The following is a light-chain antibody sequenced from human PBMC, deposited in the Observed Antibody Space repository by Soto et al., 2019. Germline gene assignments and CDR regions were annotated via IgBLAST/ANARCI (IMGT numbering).Light chain of an antibody. CDR1: SSDVGGYNY. CDR3: VLYMGFGVSV. Sequence: QSALTQPASVSGSPGQSITISCTGTSSDVGGYNYVSWYQQHPGKAPKLMIYEVSNRPSGGSNRFSGSILGNKAALTITGAQGDDECDYYCVLYMGFGVSVFGGGTKLTVL. V-gene: IGLV2-14*01. J-gene: IGLJ2*01. CDR2: EVS.